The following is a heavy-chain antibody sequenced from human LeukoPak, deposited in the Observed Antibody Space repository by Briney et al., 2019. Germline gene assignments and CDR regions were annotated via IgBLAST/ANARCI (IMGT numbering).Heavy chain of an antibody. J-gene: IGHJ5*02. CDR1: GGPFRGFF. CDR3: ARGIFYGGRNQYIWFDL. D-gene: IGHD4-23*01. V-gene: IGHV4-34*01. Sequence: SETLSLTCAVYGGPFRGFFWSWIRQAPGKGLESLGEISHSATSNYSPSLKSRITISLDTSRSQFSLRLTSVTAADTAVYYCARGIFYGGRNQYIWFDLWGQRTLVTVSS. CDR2: ISHSATS.